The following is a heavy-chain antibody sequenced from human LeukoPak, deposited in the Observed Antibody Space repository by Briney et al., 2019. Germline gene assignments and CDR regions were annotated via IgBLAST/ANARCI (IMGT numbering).Heavy chain of an antibody. CDR2: IYHSGST. CDR1: GYSISSGYY. CDR3: ARRVGRQQLIIPAHENWFDP. D-gene: IGHD6-13*01. V-gene: IGHV4-38-2*02. Sequence: SETLSLTCTVSGYSISSGYYWGWIRPPPGKGLEWIGSIYHSGSTYYNPSLKSRVTISVDTSKNQFSLKLSSVTAADTAVYYCARRVGRQQLIIPAHENWFDPWGQGTLVTVSS. J-gene: IGHJ5*02.